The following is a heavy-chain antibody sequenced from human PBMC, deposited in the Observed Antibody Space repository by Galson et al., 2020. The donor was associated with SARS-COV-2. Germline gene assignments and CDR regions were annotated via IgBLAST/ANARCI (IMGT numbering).Heavy chain of an antibody. J-gene: IGHJ3*01. CDR2: LSGGSGGTT. CDR3: AKPYFFGRSDAFDV. V-gene: IGHV3-23*01. CDR1: GFTFSSSS. D-gene: IGHD3-3*01. Sequence: GESLKISCEAPGFTFSSSSMNWVRQAPGKGLEWVSVLSGGSGGTTYYAESVKGRFTISRDNSMNTLYLQMNSLRVEDTAVYYCAKPYFFGRSDAFDVWGQGTLVTVSS.